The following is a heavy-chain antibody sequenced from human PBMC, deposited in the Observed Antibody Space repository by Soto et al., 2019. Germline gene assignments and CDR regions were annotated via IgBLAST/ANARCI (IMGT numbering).Heavy chain of an antibody. D-gene: IGHD6-13*01. CDR1: GGTFSSYA. V-gene: IGHV1-69*06. Sequence: AASVKVSCKASGGTFSSYAISWVRQAPGQGLEWMGGVIPIFGTANYAQKFQGRVTITADKYTSTADMELGSLRSEDTAVYYCAGPDRSSWGSGAFDIWGQGTMVTVSS. CDR2: VIPIFGTA. CDR3: AGPDRSSWGSGAFDI. J-gene: IGHJ3*02.